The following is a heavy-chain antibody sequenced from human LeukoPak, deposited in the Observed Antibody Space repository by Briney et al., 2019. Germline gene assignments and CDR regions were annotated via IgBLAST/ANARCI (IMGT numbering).Heavy chain of an antibody. J-gene: IGHJ4*02. CDR3: ARDLVGGIWSAAF. CDR1: GYTFTCYY. CDR2: INPNTGDT. V-gene: IGHV1-2*06. D-gene: IGHD3-16*01. Sequence: GASVKVSCKASGYTFTCYYVHWVRQAPGQGLEWMGRINPNTGDTIYAQRFQGRVTMTRDTSISAAYMEFNNLRSDDTAVYYCARDLVGGIWSAAFWGQGTLVTVSS.